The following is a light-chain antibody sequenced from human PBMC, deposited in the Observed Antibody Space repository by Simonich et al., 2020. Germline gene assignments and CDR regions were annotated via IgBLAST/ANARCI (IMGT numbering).Light chain of an antibody. V-gene: IGLV2-14*01. CDR3: SSYTSSSVV. Sequence: QSALTQPASVSGSPGQSITISCTGTSRDVGGYNYVSWYQQHPGKAPKLMIYDFSKRPSGVSNRFSGSKSGNTASLTISGLQAEDEADYYCSSYTSSSVVFGGGTKLTVL. J-gene: IGLJ2*01. CDR2: DFS. CDR1: SRDVGGYNY.